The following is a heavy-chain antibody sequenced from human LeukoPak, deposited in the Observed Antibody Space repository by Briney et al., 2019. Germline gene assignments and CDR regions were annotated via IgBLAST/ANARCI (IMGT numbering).Heavy chain of an antibody. CDR3: ARRAHSYGDFDY. D-gene: IGHD5-18*01. CDR2: IYYTGST. CDR1: GGSISSYY. V-gene: IGHV4-59*08. J-gene: IGHJ4*02. Sequence: SETLSLTCTVSGGSISSYYWSWIRQPPGKGLEWIGYIYYTGSTNYNPSLKSRVTISVDTSKNQFSLKLSSVTAADTAVYYCARRAHSYGDFDYWGQGTLVTVSS.